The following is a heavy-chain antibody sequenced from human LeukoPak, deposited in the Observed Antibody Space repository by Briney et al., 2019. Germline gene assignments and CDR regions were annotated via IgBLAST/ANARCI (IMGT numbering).Heavy chain of an antibody. Sequence: GEPLKISGKASGYSFTSYWIGWVRQMPGKGLEWMGIIYPGDSDTRYSTFFQGQVTISADKSISTAYLECRSMEGTDTALYYSASHGLAAADYYYCCGMAVWGQGTTVTVSS. CDR2: IYPGDSDT. CDR3: ASHGLAAADYYYCCGMAV. CDR1: GYSFTSYW. V-gene: IGHV5-51*01. J-gene: IGHJ6*02. D-gene: IGHD6-13*01.